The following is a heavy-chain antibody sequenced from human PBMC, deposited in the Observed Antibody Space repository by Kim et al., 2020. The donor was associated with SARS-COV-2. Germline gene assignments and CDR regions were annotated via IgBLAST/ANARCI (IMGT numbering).Heavy chain of an antibody. Sequence: ASVKVSCKVSGYTLTELSMHWLRQAPGKGLEWMGGFDPEDGETIYAQKFQGRVTMTEDTSTDTAYMELSSLRSEDTSVYYCATARYCSGGICYSGNGWFDPWGQGTLVTVSS. CDR2: FDPEDGET. CDR1: GYTLTELS. CDR3: ATARYCSGGICYSGNGWFDP. V-gene: IGHV1-24*01. D-gene: IGHD2-15*01. J-gene: IGHJ5*02.